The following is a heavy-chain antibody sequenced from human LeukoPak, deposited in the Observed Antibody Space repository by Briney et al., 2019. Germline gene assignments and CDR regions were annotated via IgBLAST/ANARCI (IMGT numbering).Heavy chain of an antibody. CDR2: IKSKTDGGTT. Sequence: GGSLRLSCAASGFTFSNAWMSWVRQAPGKGLERVGRIKSKTDGGTTDYAAPVKGRFTISRDDSKNTLYLQMNSLKTEDTAVYYCTTDIVVVPAARVFDYWGQGTLVTVSS. CDR1: GFTFSNAW. D-gene: IGHD2-2*01. J-gene: IGHJ4*02. CDR3: TTDIVVVPAARVFDY. V-gene: IGHV3-15*01.